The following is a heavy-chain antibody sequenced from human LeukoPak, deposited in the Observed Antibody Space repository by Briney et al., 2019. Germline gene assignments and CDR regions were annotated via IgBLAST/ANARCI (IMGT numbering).Heavy chain of an antibody. D-gene: IGHD2-15*01. CDR3: AKDQDCSGGSCYYYYGMDV. CDR2: ISGSGGST. J-gene: IGHJ6*02. V-gene: IGHV3-23*01. Sequence: PGGSLRLSCTASGFTFSSYAMSWVRQAPGKGLEWVSGISGSGGSTYYADSVKGRFTISRDNSKNTLYLQMNSLRAEDTAVYYCAKDQDCSGGSCYYYYGMDVWGQGTTVTVSS. CDR1: GFTFSSYA.